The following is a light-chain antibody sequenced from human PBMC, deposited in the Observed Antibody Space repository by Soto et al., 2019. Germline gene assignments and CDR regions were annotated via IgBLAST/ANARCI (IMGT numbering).Light chain of an antibody. V-gene: IGKV3-11*01. CDR3: HERQSWPRT. CDR2: LAS. Sequence: EIVLTQSPATLSSFPGDRVTLSCRASQAVNTRLAWYQHRPGQAPRLLIYLASNRAAGVPARFSGSGSGTDFTRTSSDVEHEDFAVYYCHERQSWPRTFGQGTTVDI. J-gene: IGKJ1*01. CDR1: QAVNTR.